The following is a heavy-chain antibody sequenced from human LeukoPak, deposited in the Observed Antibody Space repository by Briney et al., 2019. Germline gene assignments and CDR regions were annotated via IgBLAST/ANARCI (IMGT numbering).Heavy chain of an antibody. J-gene: IGHJ6*02. V-gene: IGHV4-59*01. D-gene: IGHD2-15*01. CDR2: IYNSGGT. CDR3: ANTGYCSGASCYSAPVYGMDV. CDR1: GGSISSYS. Sequence: SETLSLTCTVSGGSISSYSWSWIRQPPGKGLECIGYIYNSGGTNYNPSLKSRVTISVDTSKNQFSLKLSSVTAADTAVYYCANTGYCSGASCYSAPVYGMDVWGQGTTVTVSS.